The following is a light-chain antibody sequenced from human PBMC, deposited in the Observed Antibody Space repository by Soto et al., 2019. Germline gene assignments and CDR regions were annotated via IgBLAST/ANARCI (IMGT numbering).Light chain of an antibody. J-gene: IGKJ1*01. CDR2: VVS. V-gene: IGKV1-17*01. CDR1: QGIRND. CDR3: LQHDTYPLT. Sequence: DIQMTQSPSSLSASVGDRVTITCRASQGIRNDLLGWYQQKPGKAPKCLIYVVSSLQSGVPSRFSGSGSGTEFTLTISSLQPEDFATYYCLQHDTYPLTFGRGTKVEIK.